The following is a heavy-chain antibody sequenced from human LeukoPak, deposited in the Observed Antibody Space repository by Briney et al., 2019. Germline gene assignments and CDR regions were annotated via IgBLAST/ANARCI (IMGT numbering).Heavy chain of an antibody. CDR1: GGSISSGDYY. CDR2: IYYSGST. J-gene: IGHJ5*02. D-gene: IGHD3-22*01. Sequence: SQTLSLTCTVSGGSISSGDYYWSWVRQPPGKGLEWIGYIYYSGSTYCNPSLKSRVTISVDTSKNQFSLKLSSVTAADTAVYYCARDPGYDSRNWFDPLGQGTLVTVSS. V-gene: IGHV4-30-4*08. CDR3: ARDPGYDSRNWFDP.